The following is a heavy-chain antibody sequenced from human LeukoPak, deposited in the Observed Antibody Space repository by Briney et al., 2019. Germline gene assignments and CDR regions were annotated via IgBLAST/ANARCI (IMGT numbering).Heavy chain of an antibody. CDR3: AREGANAFDI. J-gene: IGHJ3*02. Sequence: SETLSLTCTVSGYSISSGYYWGWIRQPPGKGLEWIGSIYHSGSTYYNPSLKSRVTISVDTSKNQFSLKLSSVTAADTAVYYCAREGANAFDIWGQGTMVTVSS. D-gene: IGHD1-26*01. CDR2: IYHSGST. V-gene: IGHV4-38-2*02. CDR1: GYSISSGYY.